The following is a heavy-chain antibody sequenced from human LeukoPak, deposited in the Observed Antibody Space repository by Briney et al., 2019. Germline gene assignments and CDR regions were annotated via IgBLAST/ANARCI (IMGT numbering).Heavy chain of an antibody. J-gene: IGHJ4*02. CDR3: ARAGYDFWSGYFIDY. CDR1: GFTFDDYT. D-gene: IGHD3-3*01. Sequence: GGSLRLSCAASGFTFDDYTMHWVRQAPGKGLEWVSLISWDGGSTYYADSVKGRFTISRDNSKNSLYLQMNSLRTEDTALYYCARAGYDFWSGYFIDYWGQGTLVTVSS. CDR2: ISWDGGST. V-gene: IGHV3-43*01.